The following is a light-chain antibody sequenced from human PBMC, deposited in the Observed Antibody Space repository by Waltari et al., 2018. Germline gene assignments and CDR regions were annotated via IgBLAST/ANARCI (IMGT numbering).Light chain of an antibody. J-gene: IGKJ5*01. V-gene: IGKV3-11*01. CDR3: HQRSNWPIT. Sequence: EIVLTQSPATLSLSPGERATFSCRASQSVSSYLVWYQQKPGQTPRLLIYGASNRATGIPARFSGSGSGTDFTLTISSLESEDFAVYYCHQRSNWPITFGQGTRLEIK. CDR1: QSVSSY. CDR2: GAS.